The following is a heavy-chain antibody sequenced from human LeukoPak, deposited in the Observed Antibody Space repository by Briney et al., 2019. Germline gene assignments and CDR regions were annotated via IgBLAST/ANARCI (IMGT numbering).Heavy chain of an antibody. CDR2: INQDGSAK. V-gene: IGHV3-7*01. D-gene: IGHD3-22*01. Sequence: GGSLRLSCAASGFTFSSYWMGWVRQAPGKGLEWVANINQDGSAKFYVDSVKGRFTISRDNAKNSLYLQMNSLRAEDTAVYYCGRGFSGYYFWGQGTLVTVSS. CDR1: GFTFSSYW. J-gene: IGHJ4*02. CDR3: GRGFSGYYF.